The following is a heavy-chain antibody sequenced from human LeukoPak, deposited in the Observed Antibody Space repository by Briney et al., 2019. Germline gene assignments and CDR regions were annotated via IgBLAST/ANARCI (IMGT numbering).Heavy chain of an antibody. V-gene: IGHV3-7*01. Sequence: PGGSLRLSCAASDFTFSNYWMSWVRQAPGKGLEWVANIKEDGSEKKYVDSVKGRFTISRDNAKNSLYLQMNSLRAEDTAVYYCARDQYYYDSSGYSGFDYWGQGTLVTVSS. D-gene: IGHD3-22*01. CDR1: DFTFSNYW. J-gene: IGHJ4*02. CDR3: ARDQYYYDSSGYSGFDY. CDR2: IKEDGSEK.